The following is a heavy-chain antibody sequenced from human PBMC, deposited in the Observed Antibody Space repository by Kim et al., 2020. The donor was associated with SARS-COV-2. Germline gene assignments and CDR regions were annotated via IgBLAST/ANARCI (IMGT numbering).Heavy chain of an antibody. D-gene: IGHD6-19*01. V-gene: IGHV1-46*03. CDR3: ARSAVAGRGNWFDP. J-gene: IGHJ5*02. Sequence: ARKVQGRVTMTRDTSTSTGYMELSSLRSEDTAVYYCARSAVAGRGNWFDPWGQGTLVTVSS.